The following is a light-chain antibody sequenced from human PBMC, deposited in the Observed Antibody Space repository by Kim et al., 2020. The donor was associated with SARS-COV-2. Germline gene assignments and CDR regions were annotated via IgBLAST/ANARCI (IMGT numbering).Light chain of an antibody. V-gene: IGLV1-47*01. CDR1: SSNIGTNY. CDR3: AAWDNSLSGCYV. J-gene: IGLJ1*01. CDR2: RNN. Sequence: QSVLTQPPSASGTPGQRVTISCSGSSSNIGTNYVYWYQQLPGTAPKLLIYRNNQRPSGVPARFSGSKSGTSASLAISGLRSEDEADYYCAAWDNSLSGCYVFGTGTKVTVL.